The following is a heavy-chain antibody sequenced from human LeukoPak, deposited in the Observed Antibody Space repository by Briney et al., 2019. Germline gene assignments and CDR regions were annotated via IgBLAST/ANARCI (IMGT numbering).Heavy chain of an antibody. CDR3: ATMARDQGFNFQY. CDR1: GFTFSDYY. V-gene: IGHV3-11*06. Sequence: GGSLRLSCAASGFTFSDYYMSWIRQAPGKGLEWVSYISSSSSYTNYADSVKGRFTISRDNAKNSLYLQMNSLRAEDTAVYYCATMARDQGFNFQYWGQGTLVTVSS. J-gene: IGHJ1*01. CDR2: ISSSSSYT. D-gene: IGHD3-10*01.